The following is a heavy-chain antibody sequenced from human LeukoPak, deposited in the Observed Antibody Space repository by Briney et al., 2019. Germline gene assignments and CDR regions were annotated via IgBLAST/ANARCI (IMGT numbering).Heavy chain of an antibody. D-gene: IGHD6-13*01. CDR1: GYSFTSYW. CDR3: ARHHERYSSSWRRILYGMDV. J-gene: IGHJ6*02. CDR2: IYPGDSDT. Sequence: GEPLKISCKGSGYSFTSYWIGWVRQMPGKGLEWMGIIYPGDSDTRYSPSFQGQVTISADKSISTAYLQWSSLKASGTAMYYCARHHERYSSSWRRILYGMDVWGQGTTVTVSS. V-gene: IGHV5-51*01.